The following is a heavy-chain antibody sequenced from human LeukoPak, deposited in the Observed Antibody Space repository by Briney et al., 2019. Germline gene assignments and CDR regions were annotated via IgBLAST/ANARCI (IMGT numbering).Heavy chain of an antibody. CDR3: ARDLTSGSYSWFDP. CDR2: ISAYNGNT. Sequence: ASVKVSCKASGYTLTSYGISWVRQAPGQGLEWMGWISAYNGNTNFAQKVQGRVTMTADTSTSTAYMELRSLRSDDTAVYYCARDLTSGSYSWFDPWGQGTLVTVSS. J-gene: IGHJ5*02. V-gene: IGHV1-18*01. CDR1: GYTLTSYG. D-gene: IGHD1-26*01.